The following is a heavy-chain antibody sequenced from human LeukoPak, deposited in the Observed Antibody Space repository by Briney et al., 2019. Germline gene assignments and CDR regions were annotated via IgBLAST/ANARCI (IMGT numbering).Heavy chain of an antibody. CDR2: INHSGST. D-gene: IGHD3-3*01. CDR1: GGSFSGYY. Sequence: SETLFLTCAVYGGSFSGYYWSWIRQPPGKGLEWIGEINHSGSTNYNPSLKSRVTISVDTSKNQFSLKLSSVTAADTAVYYCARSPSRITIFGVVIRNYYYYGMDVWGQGTTVTVSS. J-gene: IGHJ6*02. V-gene: IGHV4-34*01. CDR3: ARSPSRITIFGVVIRNYYYYGMDV.